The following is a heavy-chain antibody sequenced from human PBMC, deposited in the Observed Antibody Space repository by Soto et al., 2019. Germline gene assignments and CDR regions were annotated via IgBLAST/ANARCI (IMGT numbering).Heavy chain of an antibody. CDR2: IWYDGRNK. CDR1: GFTFSTYG. V-gene: IGHV3-33*01. D-gene: IGHD1-1*01. CDR3: ARDGRCGYLSLGDH. J-gene: IGHJ4*02. Sequence: QVQLVESGGGVVQPGRSLRLSCAASGFTFSTYGMHWVRQAPGKGLEWVAVIWYDGRNKYFADSVKGRFTISRDNSKNTVYLQMNSVSSEDTAVYYCARDGRCGYLSLGDHWGRGTLVTVSS.